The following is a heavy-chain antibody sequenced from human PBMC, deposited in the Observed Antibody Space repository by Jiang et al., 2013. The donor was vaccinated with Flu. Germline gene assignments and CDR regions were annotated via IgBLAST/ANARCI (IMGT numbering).Heavy chain of an antibody. CDR3: ASLPPVAGSAGDAFDI. J-gene: IGHJ4*02. D-gene: IGHD6-19*01. CDR2: IYPGDSDT. Sequence: EVKKPGESLKISCKGSGYSFTSYWIGWVRQMPGKGLEWMGIIYPGDSDTRYSPSFQGQVTIPADKSISTAYLQWSSLKASDTAMYYCASLPPVAGSAGDAFDIWGQGTLVTVSS. CDR1: GYSFTSYW. V-gene: IGHV5-51*01.